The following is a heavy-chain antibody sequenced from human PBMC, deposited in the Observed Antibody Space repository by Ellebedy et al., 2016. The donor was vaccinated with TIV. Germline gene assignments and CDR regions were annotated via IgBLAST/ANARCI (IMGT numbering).Heavy chain of an antibody. V-gene: IGHV4-34*01. CDR2: INHSGST. D-gene: IGHD5-18*01. Sequence: SETLSLTCAVYGGSFSGYYWSWIRQPPGKGLEWIGEINHSGSTNYNPSLKSRVTISVDTSKNQFSLKLSSVTAADTAVYYCARGRGYSYGYLDYWGQGTLVTVSS. CDR3: ARGRGYSYGYLDY. CDR1: GGSFSGYY. J-gene: IGHJ4*02.